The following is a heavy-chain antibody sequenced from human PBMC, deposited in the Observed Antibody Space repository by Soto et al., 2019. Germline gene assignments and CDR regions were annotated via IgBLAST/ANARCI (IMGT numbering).Heavy chain of an antibody. CDR2: IYYSGST. Sequence: PSETLSLTCTVSGGSISSGDYYWSWIRQPPGKGLEWIGYIYYSGSTYYNPSLKSRVTISVDTSKNQFSLKLSSVTAADTAVYYCARGDYDSTLFDYWGQGTLVTVSS. V-gene: IGHV4-30-4*01. D-gene: IGHD3-22*01. CDR1: GGSISSGDYY. J-gene: IGHJ4*02. CDR3: ARGDYDSTLFDY.